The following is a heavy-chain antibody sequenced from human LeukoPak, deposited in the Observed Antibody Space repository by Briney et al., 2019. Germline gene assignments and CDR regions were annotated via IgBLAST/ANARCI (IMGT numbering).Heavy chain of an antibody. CDR1: GYTFTSYY. D-gene: IGHD3-22*01. CDR2: INPNGGST. CDR3: ARDKCSAGDYYDSSGPWYAFDI. V-gene: IGHV1-46*01. Sequence: ASVTVSCKASGYTFTSYYMHWVRQAPGQGLEWMGIINPNGGSTSYAQKFQGRVTMTRDTSTSTVYMELSSLRSEDTAVYYCARDKCSAGDYYDSSGPWYAFDIWGQGTMVTVCS. J-gene: IGHJ3*02.